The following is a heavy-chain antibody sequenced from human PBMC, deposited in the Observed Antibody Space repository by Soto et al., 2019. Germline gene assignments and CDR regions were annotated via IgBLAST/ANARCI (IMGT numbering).Heavy chain of an antibody. V-gene: IGHV3-7*01. CDR3: AREGDYDFWSGYWTYYYYYGMDV. Sequence: VQLVESGGGLVQPGGSLRLSCAASGFTFSSYWMSWVRQAPGKGLEWVANIKQDGSEKYYVDSVKGRFTISRDNAKNSLYLQMNSLRAEDTAVYYCAREGDYDFWSGYWTYYYYYGMDVWGQGTTVTVSS. J-gene: IGHJ6*02. CDR1: GFTFSSYW. D-gene: IGHD3-3*01. CDR2: IKQDGSEK.